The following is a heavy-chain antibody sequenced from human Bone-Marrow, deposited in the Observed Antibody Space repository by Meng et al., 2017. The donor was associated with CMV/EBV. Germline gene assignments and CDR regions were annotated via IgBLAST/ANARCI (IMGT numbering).Heavy chain of an antibody. J-gene: IGHJ6*02. CDR3: ARYRYSNYEGGYGMAV. CDR1: GFTFNTYD. V-gene: IGHV3-21*01. CDR2: ISNSRSNI. D-gene: IGHD4-11*01. Sequence: GGFLRLSCAASGFTFNTYDMHWVRQAPGKGLEWVSSISNSRSNIYYADSVKGRFTISRDNAKNSLYLQMNSLRAEDTAVYYCARYRYSNYEGGYGMAVWGQGTTVTVSS.